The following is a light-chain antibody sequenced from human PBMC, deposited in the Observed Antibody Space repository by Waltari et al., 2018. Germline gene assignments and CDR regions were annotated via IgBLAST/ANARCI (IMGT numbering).Light chain of an antibody. CDR2: DAS. Sequence: ELVLTQSPATLSLFLGERATLSCRASQSVSSYLAWYQQKPGQAPRLLIYDASNRATGIPARFSGSGSGTDFTLTISSLEPEDFAVYYCQQRSSWPLTFGGGTKVEIE. CDR3: QQRSSWPLT. CDR1: QSVSSY. J-gene: IGKJ4*01. V-gene: IGKV3-11*01.